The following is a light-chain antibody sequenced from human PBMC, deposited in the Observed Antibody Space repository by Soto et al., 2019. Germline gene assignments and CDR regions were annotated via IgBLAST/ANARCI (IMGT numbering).Light chain of an antibody. CDR1: SSDVGGYNF. CDR2: DVS. CDR3: CSYAGSYTYV. Sequence: QSALTQPRSVSGSRGQSVTISCTGTSSDVGGYNFVSWYQQHPVKAPKLMIYDVSKRPSGVPDRFSGSKSGNTASLTISGLQAEDEADYYCCSYAGSYTYVFGTGTKLTVL. V-gene: IGLV2-11*01. J-gene: IGLJ1*01.